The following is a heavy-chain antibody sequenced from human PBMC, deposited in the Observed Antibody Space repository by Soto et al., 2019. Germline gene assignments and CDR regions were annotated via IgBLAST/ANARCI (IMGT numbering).Heavy chain of an antibody. CDR2: IYPGDSET. V-gene: IGHV5-51*01. Sequence: PGESLKISCNGSAYTFTNYYIGCVRQVAWKCLEWMGIIYPGDSETTYSPSFQGQVTISADKSISTAYLQWSSLKASDTAMYYCARFGAAALKSYYYGMDVWGQGTTVTVSS. CDR3: ARFGAAALKSYYYGMDV. D-gene: IGHD2-2*01. J-gene: IGHJ6*02. CDR1: AYTFTNYY.